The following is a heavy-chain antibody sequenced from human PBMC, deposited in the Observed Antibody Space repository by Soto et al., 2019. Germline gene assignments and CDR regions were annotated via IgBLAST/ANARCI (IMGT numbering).Heavy chain of an antibody. Sequence: SVKVSCKASGGTFSSYAISWVRQAPGQGLEWMGGIIPIFGTANYAQKFQGRVTITADESTSTAYMELSSLRSEDAAVYYCASSVRGSYAYYYYYGMDVWGQGTTVTVSS. V-gene: IGHV1-69*13. CDR1: GGTFSSYA. D-gene: IGHD1-26*01. CDR3: ASSVRGSYAYYYYYGMDV. J-gene: IGHJ6*02. CDR2: IIPIFGTA.